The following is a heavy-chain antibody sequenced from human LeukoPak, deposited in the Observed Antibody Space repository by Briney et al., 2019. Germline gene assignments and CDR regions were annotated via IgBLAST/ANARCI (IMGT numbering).Heavy chain of an antibody. CDR1: GGSISSGGYY. V-gene: IGHV4-31*03. J-gene: IGHJ5*02. D-gene: IGHD3-9*01. CDR2: IHYSGST. Sequence: TSETLSLTCTVSGGSISSGGYYWSWIRQHPGKGLEWIGYIHYSGSTYYNPSLKSRVTISVDTSKNQFSLKLSSVTAADTAVYYCARADYDILTGQTYNWFDPWGQGTLVTVSS. CDR3: ARADYDILTGQTYNWFDP.